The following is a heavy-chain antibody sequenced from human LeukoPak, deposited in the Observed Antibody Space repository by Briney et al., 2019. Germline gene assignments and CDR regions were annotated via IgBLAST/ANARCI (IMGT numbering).Heavy chain of an antibody. D-gene: IGHD2-2*01. CDR3: AHSPYQLLHFDY. Sequence: SGPTLVNPTQTLTLTCTFSGFSLSTSGVGVGWIRQPPGKALEWLALIYWNDDKRYSPSLKSRLTITNDTSKNQVVLTMTNTDPVDTATYYCAHSPYQLLHFDYWGQGTLVTVSS. V-gene: IGHV2-5*01. CDR1: GFSLSTSGVG. CDR2: IYWNDDK. J-gene: IGHJ4*02.